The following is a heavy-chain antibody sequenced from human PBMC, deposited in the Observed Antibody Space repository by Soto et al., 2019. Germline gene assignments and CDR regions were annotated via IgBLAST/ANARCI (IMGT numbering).Heavy chain of an antibody. J-gene: IGHJ4*02. Sequence: SVKVSCKASGGTFSSYAISWVRQAPGQGLEWMGGIIPIFGTANYAQKFQGRVTITADESTSTAYMELSSLRSEDTAVYYCAREEFGYSYGFGHYWGQGTLVTVSS. CDR2: IIPIFGTA. CDR1: GGTFSSYA. D-gene: IGHD5-18*01. CDR3: AREEFGYSYGFGHY. V-gene: IGHV1-69*13.